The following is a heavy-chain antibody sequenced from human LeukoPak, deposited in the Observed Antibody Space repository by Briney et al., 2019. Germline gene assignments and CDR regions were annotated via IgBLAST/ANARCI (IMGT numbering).Heavy chain of an antibody. CDR2: ITQDGSEK. J-gene: IGHJ4*02. D-gene: IGHD3-22*01. CDR1: GFTFSIYW. Sequence: GGSLRLSCAASGFTFSIYWMSWVRQAPGKGLEWVANITQDGSEKYYVDSVKGRFTISRDNAKNSLYLQMNSLRAEDTAVYYCAREGGYYDSSGFFFLLDYWGQGTLVTVSS. V-gene: IGHV3-7*01. CDR3: AREGGYYDSSGFFFLLDY.